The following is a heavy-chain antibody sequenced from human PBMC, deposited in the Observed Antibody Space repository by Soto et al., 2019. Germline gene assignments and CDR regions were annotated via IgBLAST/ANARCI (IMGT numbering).Heavy chain of an antibody. J-gene: IGHJ5*02. CDR2: MNPNSGNT. CDR3: AREGVEDCSSTSCYFNP. V-gene: IGHV1-8*01. D-gene: IGHD2-2*01. CDR1: GYTFTSYD. Sequence: ASVKVSCKASGYTFTSYDINWVRQATGQGLEWMGWMNPNSGNTGYAQKFQGRVTMTRNTSISTAYMELSSLRSDDTAVYYCAREGVEDCSSTSCYFNPWGQGTLVTVSS.